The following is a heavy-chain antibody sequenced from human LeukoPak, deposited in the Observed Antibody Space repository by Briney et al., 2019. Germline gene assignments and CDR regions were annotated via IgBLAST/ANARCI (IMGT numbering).Heavy chain of an antibody. CDR2: IYTSVST. CDR1: LGSPSMYY. V-gene: IGHV4-4*07. D-gene: IGHD3-16*01. Sequence: SETLSLTCTLSLGSPSMYYSSCIRQPAGKGLECIGRIYTSVSTHYTTSLKSRVTISVHTSTNKFSLKLSSVTAADAAVYYCARLLGGDNEKILPLTYYMDVWGKGTTATISS. CDR3: ARLLGGDNEKILPLTYYMDV. J-gene: IGHJ6*03.